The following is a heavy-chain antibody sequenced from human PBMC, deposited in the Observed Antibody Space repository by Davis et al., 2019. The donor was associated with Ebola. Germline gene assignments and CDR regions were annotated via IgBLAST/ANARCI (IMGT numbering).Heavy chain of an antibody. Sequence: GSLRLSCAASGFTFSGSAMHWVRQASGKGLEWVGRIRSKANSYATAYAASVKGRFTISRDDSKNTAYLQMNSLKTEDTAVYYCTGTVAGVDYWGRGTLVTVSS. CDR2: IRSKANSYAT. CDR1: GFTFSGSA. J-gene: IGHJ4*02. CDR3: TGTVAGVDY. D-gene: IGHD6-19*01. V-gene: IGHV3-73*01.